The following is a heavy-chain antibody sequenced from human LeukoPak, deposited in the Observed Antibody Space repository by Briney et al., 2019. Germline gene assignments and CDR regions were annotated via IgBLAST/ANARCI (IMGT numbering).Heavy chain of an antibody. Sequence: SVKVSCKASGGTFSSYAISWVRQAPGQGLEWMGGIIPIFGTANYAQKFQGRVTITTDESTSTAYMELSSLRSEDTAVYYCARLYNWNYEQVSWFDPWGQGTLVTVSS. CDR2: IIPIFGTA. CDR1: GGTFSSYA. V-gene: IGHV1-69*05. CDR3: ARLYNWNYEQVSWFDP. D-gene: IGHD1-7*01. J-gene: IGHJ5*02.